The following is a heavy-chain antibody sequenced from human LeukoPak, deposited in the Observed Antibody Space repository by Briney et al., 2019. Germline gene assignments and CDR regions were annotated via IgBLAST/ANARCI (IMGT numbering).Heavy chain of an antibody. D-gene: IGHD5-24*01. Sequence: GGSLRLSCAASGFTFSSYGMHWVRQAPGKGLEWVAVISYDGSDKYYADSVKGRFTISRDNSKNTLYLQMNSLRAEDTAVYYCARGRGDGYNRGVDYWGQGTLVTVSS. J-gene: IGHJ4*02. V-gene: IGHV3-30*03. CDR3: ARGRGDGYNRGVDY. CDR2: ISYDGSDK. CDR1: GFTFSSYG.